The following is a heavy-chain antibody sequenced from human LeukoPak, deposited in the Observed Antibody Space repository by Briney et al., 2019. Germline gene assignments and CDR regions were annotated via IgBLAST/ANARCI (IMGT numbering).Heavy chain of an antibody. Sequence: GRSLRLSCAASGFTFDDYAMHWVRHAPGKGLEWVSGISWNSGSIGYADSVKGRFTISRDNAKNSLYLQMNSLRAEDTALYYCAKAGGSWYPDYFDYWGQGTLVTVSS. CDR1: GFTFDDYA. CDR3: AKAGGSWYPDYFDY. D-gene: IGHD6-13*01. CDR2: ISWNSGSI. J-gene: IGHJ4*02. V-gene: IGHV3-9*01.